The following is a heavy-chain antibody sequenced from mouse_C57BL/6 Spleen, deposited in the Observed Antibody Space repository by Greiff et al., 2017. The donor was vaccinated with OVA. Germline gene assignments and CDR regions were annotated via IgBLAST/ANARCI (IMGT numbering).Heavy chain of an antibody. D-gene: IGHD6-2*01. V-gene: IGHV5-6*01. Sequence: DVHLVESGGDLVKPGGSLKLSCAASGFTFSSYGMSWVRQTPDKRLEWVATISSGGSYNYYQDSVKGRFTISRDNAKNTLYLQMSSLKSEDTAMYYCARHEGDSPHYFDYWGQGTTLTVSS. CDR3: ARHEGDSPHYFDY. J-gene: IGHJ2*01. CDR2: ISSGGSYN. CDR1: GFTFSSYG.